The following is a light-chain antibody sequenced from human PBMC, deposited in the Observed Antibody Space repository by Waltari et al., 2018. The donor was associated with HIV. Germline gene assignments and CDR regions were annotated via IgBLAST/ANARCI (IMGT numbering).Light chain of an antibody. CDR3: QQYGTSPYT. CDR1: QSVISSY. CDR2: GAS. V-gene: IGKV3-20*01. Sequence: EIVLTQSPGTLSLSPVERVTLSCRASQSVISSYLAWYQQRPGQAPRLLIYGASNRATGIPDRFSGSGSETDFTLTISRLEPEDVAVFYCQQYGTSPYTFGQGTKLEIK. J-gene: IGKJ2*01.